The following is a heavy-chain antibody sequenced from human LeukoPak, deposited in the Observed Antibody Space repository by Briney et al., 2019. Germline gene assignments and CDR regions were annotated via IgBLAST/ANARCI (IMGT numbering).Heavy chain of an antibody. CDR2: INHSGST. CDR1: GGSFSGYY. CDR3: ARPSRGRRRAYYFDY. Sequence: PSETLSLTCAVYGGSFSGYYWSWIRQPPGKGLEWMGEINHSGSTNYNPSLKSRVTISVDTSKNQFSLKLSSVTAADTAVYYCARPSRGRRRAYYFDYWGQGTLVTVSS. J-gene: IGHJ4*02. V-gene: IGHV4-34*01. D-gene: IGHD2-2*01.